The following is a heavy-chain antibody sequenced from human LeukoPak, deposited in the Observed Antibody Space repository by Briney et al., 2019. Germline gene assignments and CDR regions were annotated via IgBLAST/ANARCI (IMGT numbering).Heavy chain of an antibody. D-gene: IGHD5-18*01. CDR1: GVSFSGYY. CDR2: INHSGST. CDR3: ARGWPDTAMAGY. Sequence: KSSETLSLTCAVYGVSFSGYYWSWIRQPPGKGLEWIGEINHSGSTNYNPSLKSRVTISVDTSKNQFSLKLSSVTAADTAVYYCARGWPDTAMAGYWGQGTLVTVSS. V-gene: IGHV4-34*01. J-gene: IGHJ4*02.